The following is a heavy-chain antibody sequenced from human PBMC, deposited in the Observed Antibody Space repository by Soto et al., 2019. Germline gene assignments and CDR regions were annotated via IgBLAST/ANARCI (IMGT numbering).Heavy chain of an antibody. CDR2: MNPNSGNT. D-gene: IGHD6-19*01. CDR3: ARGSGYSSGWYAFDI. CDR1: GYTFTSYD. Sequence: GASVKVSCKASGYTFTSYDINWVGQATGQGLEWMGWMNPNSGNTGYARKFQGRVAMTKNSSLSTAYMEVISLRSDDTAVYYCARGSGYSSGWYAFDIWGQGTMVTVS. J-gene: IGHJ3*02. V-gene: IGHV1-8*01.